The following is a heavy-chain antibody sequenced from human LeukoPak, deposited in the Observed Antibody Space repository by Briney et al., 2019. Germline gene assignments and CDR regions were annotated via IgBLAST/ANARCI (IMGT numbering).Heavy chain of an antibody. D-gene: IGHD3-10*01. V-gene: IGHV4-38-2*01. CDR3: ARTNYYGSGSYYNVGFDY. CDR2: IYHSGST. Sequence: SETLSLICAVSGYSISSGYYWGWIRQPPGKGLEWIGSIYHSGSTYYNPSLKSRVTISLDTSKNQVSLKLSSVTAADTAVYYCARTNYYGSGSYYNVGFDYWGQGTLVTVSS. CDR1: GYSISSGYY. J-gene: IGHJ4*02.